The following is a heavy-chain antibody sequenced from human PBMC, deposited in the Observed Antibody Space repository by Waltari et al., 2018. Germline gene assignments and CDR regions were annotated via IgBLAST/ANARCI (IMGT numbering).Heavy chain of an antibody. V-gene: IGHV4-34*01. D-gene: IGHD2-15*01. CDR3: AIRGWPSDFDY. CDR1: GGSFSGSY. Sequence: QVQLQQWGAGLLKPSETLSLTCAVYGGSFSGSYWVWIRQPPGKGLEWIGEINHSESTNYKPSLKSRVTISVDTSKNQCSLKLSSVTAADTAVYYGAIRGWPSDFDYWGQGTLVTVSS. J-gene: IGHJ4*02. CDR2: INHSEST.